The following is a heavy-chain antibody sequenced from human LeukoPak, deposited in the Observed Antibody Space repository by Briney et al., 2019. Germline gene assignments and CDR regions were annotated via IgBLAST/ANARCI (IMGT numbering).Heavy chain of an antibody. D-gene: IGHD4-23*01. CDR2: ISGSGGST. Sequence: GGSLRLSCAASGFTFSSYAMSWVRQAPGKGLEWVSAISGSGGSTYYADSVKGRFTISRDNSKNTLYLQMNSLRAEDTAVYYFAKEQDYGGNSSPDSRGPGNLVTVSS. J-gene: IGHJ5*01. V-gene: IGHV3-23*01. CDR3: AKEQDYGGNSSPDS. CDR1: GFTFSSYA.